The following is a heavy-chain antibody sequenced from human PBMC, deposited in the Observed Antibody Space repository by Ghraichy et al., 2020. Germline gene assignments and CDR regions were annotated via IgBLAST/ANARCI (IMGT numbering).Heavy chain of an antibody. D-gene: IGHD3-3*01. CDR2: ISGSGGST. J-gene: IGHJ4*02. CDR1: GFTFSSYA. Sequence: GGSLRLSCAASGFTFSSYAMNWVRQAPGKGLEWVSAISGSGGSTYYADSVKGRFTISRDNSKNTLYLQMNSLRAEDTAVYYCAKLHYDFWSGYYLGPEFDYSGQGTLVTVSS. V-gene: IGHV3-23*01. CDR3: AKLHYDFWSGYYLGPEFDY.